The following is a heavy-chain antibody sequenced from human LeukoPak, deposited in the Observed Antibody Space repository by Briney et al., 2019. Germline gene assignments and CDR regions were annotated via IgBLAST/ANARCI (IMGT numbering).Heavy chain of an antibody. CDR1: GFSFGSYW. Sequence: PGGSLRLSCEASGFSFGSYWMHWVRQAPGMGLVCVSRISSDGRTTNYVDSVKARFTVYRDNAKNMLYLKMNTLRADDTAVYYCAREYYGLMTGYYMDVWGKGTTVTVSS. CDR3: AREYYGLMTGYYMDV. J-gene: IGHJ6*03. CDR2: ISSDGRTT. V-gene: IGHV3-74*01. D-gene: IGHD3-9*01.